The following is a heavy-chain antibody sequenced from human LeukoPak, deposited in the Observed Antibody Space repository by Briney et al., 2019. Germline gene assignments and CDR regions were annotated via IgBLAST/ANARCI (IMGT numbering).Heavy chain of an antibody. D-gene: IGHD4-11*01. CDR3: ARHVATVTFFDF. Sequence: SETLSLTCTVSGGSVSSGDYYWSWIRQPPGKGLEWIGDIYNSGSTYYNPSLKSRLTISEDTSKNQFSLKRSSVTAADTAVYFCARHVATVTFFDFWGQGTLVTVSS. J-gene: IGHJ4*02. CDR2: IYNSGST. CDR1: GGSVSSGDYY. V-gene: IGHV4-30-4*01.